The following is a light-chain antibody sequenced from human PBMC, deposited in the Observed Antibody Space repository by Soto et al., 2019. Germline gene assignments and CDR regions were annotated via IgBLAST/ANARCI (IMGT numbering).Light chain of an antibody. Sequence: QSALTQPASVSGSPGQSITMSCTGSSSDFGDDKYVTWYQQQPGKGPNLLIYGVSKRPSGVSNRFSGSKSGNTASLTISGLPVEDEADHICGSFTTNRIWVFGGGTKVTVL. CDR3: GSFTTNRIWV. V-gene: IGLV2-14*01. CDR2: GVS. CDR1: SSDFGDDKY. J-gene: IGLJ3*02.